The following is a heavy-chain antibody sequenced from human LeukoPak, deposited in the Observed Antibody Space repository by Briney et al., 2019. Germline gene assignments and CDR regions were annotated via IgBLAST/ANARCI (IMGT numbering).Heavy chain of an antibody. CDR1: GYSFITYG. V-gene: IGHV1-18*01. Sequence: GASVKVSCKASGYSFITYGISWVRQAPGQGLEWMAWINTHNGNAHYAEKFQGRVSLTTDTSTYTSYTELRSLRSDDTAVYYCARFSKISRGYTIFGVVPSGGDYWGQGTLLTVSS. J-gene: IGHJ4*02. CDR3: ARFSKISRGYTIFGVVPSGGDY. CDR2: INTHNGNA. D-gene: IGHD3-3*01.